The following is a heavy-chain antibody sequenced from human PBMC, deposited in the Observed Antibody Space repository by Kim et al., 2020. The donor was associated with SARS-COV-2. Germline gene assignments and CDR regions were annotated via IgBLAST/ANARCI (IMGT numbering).Heavy chain of an antibody. D-gene: IGHD3-22*01. CDR1: GFSISGSA. CDR3: IRYYYDSSGSGVY. Sequence: GGSLRLSCAASGFSISGSAMHWVRQASGKGLEWVGRMRSKANSYATAYAASVEGRFTISRDDSKNTAYLQMNSLKTEDTAVYYCIRYYYDSSGSGVYWGQGTLVTVSS. V-gene: IGHV3-73*01. J-gene: IGHJ4*02. CDR2: MRSKANSYAT.